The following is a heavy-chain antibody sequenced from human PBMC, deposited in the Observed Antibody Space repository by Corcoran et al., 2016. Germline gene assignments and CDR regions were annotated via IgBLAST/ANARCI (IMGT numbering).Heavy chain of an antibody. V-gene: IGHV4-39*01. CDR3: ARGRVNYYAMDV. J-gene: IGHJ6*02. Sequence: QLRLQESGPGLVKPSETLSLTCTVSGGSISSSSYYWGWIRQPPGKGLEWIGNIYYSGNTYYNPSLKSRVTISVDTSKNQFSLQMNSVTPEDTAVYYCARGRVNYYAMDVWGQGTTVTVSS. CDR1: GGSISSSSYY. CDR2: IYYSGNT.